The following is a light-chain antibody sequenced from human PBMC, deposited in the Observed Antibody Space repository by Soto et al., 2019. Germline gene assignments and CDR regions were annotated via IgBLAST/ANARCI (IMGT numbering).Light chain of an antibody. V-gene: IGKV1-39*01. J-gene: IGKJ2*01. Sequence: DIQVTQSPSSLSASVGDRVTITCRASERMTRYLNWYQQRPGQPPKLLIFAATSLQSGVPSRFSGSESGTDFTLTISSLQPEDFATYYCQQTYSHPYTFGQGTILQIK. CDR1: ERMTRY. CDR3: QQTYSHPYT. CDR2: AAT.